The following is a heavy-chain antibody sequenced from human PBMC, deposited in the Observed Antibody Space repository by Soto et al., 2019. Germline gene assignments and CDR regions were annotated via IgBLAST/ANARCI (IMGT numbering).Heavy chain of an antibody. Sequence: SGPTLVNPTQTLTLTCTFSGFSLSTSGMCVIWIRQPPGKALEWLALIDWDDDKYYSTSLKTRLTISKDTSKNQVVLTMTNMDPVDTATYYCARCKGGLRSFDLLDGFDPWGRGTLVTVSA. D-gene: IGHD3-9*01. J-gene: IGHJ5*02. CDR2: IDWDDDK. CDR1: GFSLSTSGMC. CDR3: ARCKGGLRSFDLLDGFDP. V-gene: IGHV2-70*01.